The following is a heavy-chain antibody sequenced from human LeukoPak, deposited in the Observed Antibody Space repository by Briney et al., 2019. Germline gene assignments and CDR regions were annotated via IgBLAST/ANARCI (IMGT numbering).Heavy chain of an antibody. CDR2: ISTVSTYT. CDR3: ARDGSGFYLYNYMDV. Sequence: PGGSLRLSCAPSGFTFTDYSMNWVRQAPGKGLEWVASISTVSTYTFYADSVKGRFSISRDNVRNLLYLQMSSLGAEDTAVYYSARDGSGFYLYNYMDVWGKGTTVTVSS. V-gene: IGHV3-21*06. J-gene: IGHJ6*03. CDR1: GFTFTDYS. D-gene: IGHD6-25*01.